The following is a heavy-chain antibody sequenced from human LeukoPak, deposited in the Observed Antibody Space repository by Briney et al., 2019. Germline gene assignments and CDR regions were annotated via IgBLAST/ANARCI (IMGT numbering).Heavy chain of an antibody. CDR3: ARVAVATTIAESNWFDP. J-gene: IGHJ5*02. CDR2: INPSGGST. CDR1: GYTFTSYY. Sequence: ASVKVSCKASGYTFTSYYMHWVRHAPGQGLEWMGIINPSGGSTSYAQKFQGRVTITRDTSTSTVYMELSSLRSEDTAVYYCARVAVATTIAESNWFDPWGQGTLVTVSS. D-gene: IGHD5-12*01. V-gene: IGHV1-46*01.